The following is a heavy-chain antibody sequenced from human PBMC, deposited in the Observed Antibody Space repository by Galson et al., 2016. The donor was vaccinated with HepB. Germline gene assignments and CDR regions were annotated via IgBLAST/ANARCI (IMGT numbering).Heavy chain of an antibody. V-gene: IGHV3-48*04. CDR2: ISSASSIK. Sequence: SLRLSCAASGFTFNTYGMNWVRQAPGKGLEWVSNISSASSIKYYADSVKGRFTISRDNARHSLYLEMNSLRGEEPAMYYCARDEVSGAWGQGVLVTVSS. J-gene: IGHJ5*02. CDR3: ARDEVSGA. CDR1: GFTFNTYG. D-gene: IGHD3-10*01.